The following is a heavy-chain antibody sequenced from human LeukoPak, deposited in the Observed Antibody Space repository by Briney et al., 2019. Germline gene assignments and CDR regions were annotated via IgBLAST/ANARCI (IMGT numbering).Heavy chain of an antibody. Sequence: GGSLRLSCAASGFTFSSYSMHWVRQAPGKGLEWVSFISSSSGYIYYADSVKGRFTISRDNAKNSLYLQMNSLRAEDTAVYYCARVPYCDILTGYSDYWGQGTLVTVSS. CDR3: ARVPYCDILTGYSDY. V-gene: IGHV3-21*01. D-gene: IGHD3-9*01. CDR2: ISSSSGYI. J-gene: IGHJ4*02. CDR1: GFTFSSYS.